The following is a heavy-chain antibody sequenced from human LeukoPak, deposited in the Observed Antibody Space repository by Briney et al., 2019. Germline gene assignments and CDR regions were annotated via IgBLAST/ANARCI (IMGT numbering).Heavy chain of an antibody. CDR3: ARGPPYCSSTSCYLNWFDP. Sequence: SVKVSCKASGGTFSSYAISWVRQAPGQGLEWMGGIIPIFGTANYAQKFQGRVTITADESTSTAYMELSSLRSEDTAVYYCARGPPYCSSTSCYLNWFDPWGQGTLVTVSS. V-gene: IGHV1-69*13. D-gene: IGHD2-2*01. CDR1: GGTFSSYA. CDR2: IIPIFGTA. J-gene: IGHJ5*02.